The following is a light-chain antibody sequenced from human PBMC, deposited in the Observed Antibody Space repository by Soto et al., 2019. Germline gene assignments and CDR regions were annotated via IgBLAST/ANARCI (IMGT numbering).Light chain of an antibody. CDR3: LQYNNWPST. J-gene: IGKJ1*01. Sequence: EIVLTQSPGTLSLSPGERATLSCRASQSVSSNYLAWYQQKPGQAPGLLIYDASTRGTGIPARFSGSGSGTEFTLTISSLQSEDFAVYFCLQYNNWPSTFGQGTKVDIK. CDR2: DAS. CDR1: QSVSSN. V-gene: IGKV3D-15*01.